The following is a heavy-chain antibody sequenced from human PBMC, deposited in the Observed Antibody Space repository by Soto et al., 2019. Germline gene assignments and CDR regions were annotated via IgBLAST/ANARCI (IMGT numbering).Heavy chain of an antibody. D-gene: IGHD1-7*01. CDR3: ASRDPGTSVDY. CDR1: GDSLNSGAYY. V-gene: IGHV4-4*02. CDR2: IYRTGST. J-gene: IGHJ4*02. Sequence: SETLSLTCNVSGDSLNSGAYYWTWVRQPPGQGLEWIGEIYRTGSTNYNPSLKSRVTISLDKSENQFSLKVTSLTAADTAVYYCASRDPGTSVDYWGQGTLVTVSS.